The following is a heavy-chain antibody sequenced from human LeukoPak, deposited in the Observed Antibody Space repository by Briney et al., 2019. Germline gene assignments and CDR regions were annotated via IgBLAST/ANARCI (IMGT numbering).Heavy chain of an antibody. J-gene: IGHJ4*02. D-gene: IGHD1-26*01. V-gene: IGHV3-21*01. CDR3: ARDLVGAGDYFDY. Sequence: GSLRLSCAASGFTFSSYSMNWVRQAPGKGLEWVSSISSSSSYIYYADSVKGRFTISRDNAKNSLYLQMNSLRAEDTAVYYCARDLVGAGDYFDYWGQGTLVTVSS. CDR2: ISSSSSYI. CDR1: GFTFSSYS.